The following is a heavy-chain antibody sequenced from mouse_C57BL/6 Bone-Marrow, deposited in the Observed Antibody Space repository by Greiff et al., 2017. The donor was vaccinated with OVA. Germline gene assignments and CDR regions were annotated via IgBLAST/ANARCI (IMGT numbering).Heavy chain of an antibody. CDR2: ISSGGSYP. V-gene: IGHV5-6*01. CDR1: GFTFSSYG. D-gene: IGHD2-3*01. Sequence: EVQRVESGGDLVKPGGSLKLSCAASGFTFSSYGMSWVRQTPDKRLEWVATISSGGSYPDYPDSVKGRFTISRDNAKNTLYLQMSSRKSEDTAMYYCARHDGYPWFAYWGQGTLVTVSA. CDR3: ARHDGYPWFAY. J-gene: IGHJ3*01.